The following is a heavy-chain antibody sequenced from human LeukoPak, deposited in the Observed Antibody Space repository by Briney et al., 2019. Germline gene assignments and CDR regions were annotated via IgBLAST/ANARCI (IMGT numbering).Heavy chain of an antibody. CDR1: GYTFIDYY. V-gene: IGHV1-2*02. CDR2: INPKSGDT. CDR3: ARAEVRGVISCVESPRC. J-gene: IGHJ4*02. Sequence: ASVKVSCKASGYTFIDYYIHWVRQAPGQGLEWMAWINPKSGDTNSAQKFQGRVAMTRDTSISTAYMELSRLRSDDTAVYYCARAEVRGVISCVESPRCWGQGTLVTVSS. D-gene: IGHD3-10*01.